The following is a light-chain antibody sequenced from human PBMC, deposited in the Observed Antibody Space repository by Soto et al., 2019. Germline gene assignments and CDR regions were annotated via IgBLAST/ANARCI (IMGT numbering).Light chain of an antibody. V-gene: IGLV1-40*01. Sequence: QPVLTQPPSVSGAPGQRVTISCTGSSSNIGAGYDVHWYQQLPRTAPKLLIYSNTNRPSGVPDRFSGSKSGTSASLAITGLQAEDEDDYYCQSYDSSLSGSRVFGGGTKLTVL. J-gene: IGLJ2*01. CDR2: SNT. CDR1: SSNIGAGYD. CDR3: QSYDSSLSGSRV.